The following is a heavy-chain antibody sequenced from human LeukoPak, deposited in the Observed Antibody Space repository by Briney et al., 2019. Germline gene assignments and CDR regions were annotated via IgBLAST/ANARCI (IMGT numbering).Heavy chain of an antibody. CDR1: GGSFSGYY. V-gene: IGHV4-34*01. CDR3: ARSMDYGYYERDAFDI. J-gene: IGHJ3*02. Sequence: SETLSLTCAVYGGSFSGYYWSWIRQPPGKGLEWIGEINHSGSTNYNPSLKSRVTISVDTSKNQFSLRLSSVTAADTAVYYCARSMDYGYYERDAFDIWGQGTVVTVSS. CDR2: INHSGST. D-gene: IGHD4-17*01.